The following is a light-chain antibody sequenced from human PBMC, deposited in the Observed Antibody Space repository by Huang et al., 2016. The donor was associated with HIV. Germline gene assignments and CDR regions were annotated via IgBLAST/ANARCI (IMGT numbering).Light chain of an antibody. CDR1: QSVNSD. J-gene: IGKJ1*01. V-gene: IGKV3-15*01. Sequence: EIVMTQSPATLSVSPGERATLSCRASQSVNSDLAWYQQKPGQAPRLLMFGASTRATGIPARFSGSGSGTEFTLTISSLQSEDFAVYDCQQYNNWPLTWTFGQGTKVEIK. CDR3: QQYNNWPLTWT. CDR2: GAS.